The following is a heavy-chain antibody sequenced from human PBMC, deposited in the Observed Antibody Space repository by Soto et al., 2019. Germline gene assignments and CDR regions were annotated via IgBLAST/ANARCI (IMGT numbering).Heavy chain of an antibody. J-gene: IGHJ4*02. CDR3: ARASEAMGPKALDY. CDR2: IYYSGST. CDR1: GGSVSSGSYY. V-gene: IGHV4-61*01. Sequence: SETLSLTCTVSGGSVSSGSYYWSWIRQPPGKGLEWIGYIYYSGSTNYNPSLKSRVTISVDTSKNQFSLKLSSVTAADTAVYYCARASEAMGPKALDYWGQGTLVTVSS. D-gene: IGHD5-18*01.